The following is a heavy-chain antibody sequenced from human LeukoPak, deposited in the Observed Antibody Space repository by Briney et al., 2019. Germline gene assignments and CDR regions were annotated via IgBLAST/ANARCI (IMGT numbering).Heavy chain of an antibody. CDR1: GFTFSSYG. CDR2: IWYDGSNK. V-gene: IGHV3-33*01. J-gene: IGHJ6*02. Sequence: GGSLRLSCAASGFTFSSYGMHWVRQAPGKGLEWVAVIWYDGSNKYYADSVKGRFTIPRDNSKNTLYLQMNSLRAEDTAVYYCARKGSPYYYGMDVWGQGTTVTVSS. CDR3: ARKGSPYYYGMDV.